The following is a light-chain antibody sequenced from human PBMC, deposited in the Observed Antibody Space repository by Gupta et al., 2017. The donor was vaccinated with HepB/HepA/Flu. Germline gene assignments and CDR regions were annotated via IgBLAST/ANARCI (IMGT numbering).Light chain of an antibody. J-gene: IGLJ1*01. CDR3: CSYAGTYTYV. Sequence: QSALTQPPSVSGSPGPSVTLSCTGTSSDVGGYEYVFWLQQHPGKAPKVMIYDVTKRPSGVPARFSGSKSGNTASLTISGLQAEDEADYYCCSYAGTYTYVFGSGTKVTVL. CDR2: DVT. V-gene: IGLV2-11*01. CDR1: SSDVGGYEY.